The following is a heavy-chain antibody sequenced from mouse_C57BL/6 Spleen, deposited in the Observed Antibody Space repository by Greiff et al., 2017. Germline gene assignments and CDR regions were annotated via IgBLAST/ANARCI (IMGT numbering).Heavy chain of an antibody. J-gene: IGHJ4*01. CDR2: IDPSDSYT. CDR1: GYTFTSYW. V-gene: IGHV1-69*01. Sequence: QVQLKQPGAELVMPGASVKLSCKASGYTFTSYWMHWVKQRPGQGLEWIGEIDPSDSYTNYNQKFKGKSTLTVDKYSSTAYMQLSILPSGDSAVYYCARGLAMDYWGQGTSVTVSS. CDR3: ARGLAMDY.